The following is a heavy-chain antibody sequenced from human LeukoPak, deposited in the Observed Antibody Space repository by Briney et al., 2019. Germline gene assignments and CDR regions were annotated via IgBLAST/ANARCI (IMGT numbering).Heavy chain of an antibody. V-gene: IGHV3-53*01. CDR3: ATGYADYGGAADY. CDR1: GFTFSSHW. Sequence: GGSLRLSCAASGFTFSSHWMSWVRQAPGKGLEWVSVIHSGGSTYYADSVKGRFTISRDNPKNTLYLQMNSLRAEDTAVYYCATGYADYGGAADYWGQGTLVTVSS. CDR2: IHSGGST. D-gene: IGHD4-17*01. J-gene: IGHJ4*02.